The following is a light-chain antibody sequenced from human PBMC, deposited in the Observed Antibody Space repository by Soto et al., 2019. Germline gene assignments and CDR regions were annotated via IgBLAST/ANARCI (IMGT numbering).Light chain of an antibody. CDR2: DAS. Sequence: DIQMTQSPSTLSASVGDRVTITCRASQSISSWLAWYQQKPGKAPKLLTYDASSLESGVPSRFSGSGSGTEFTLTISSLQPDDFATYYCQQYNSYSYTFGQGNK. J-gene: IGKJ2*01. V-gene: IGKV1-5*01. CDR1: QSISSW. CDR3: QQYNSYSYT.